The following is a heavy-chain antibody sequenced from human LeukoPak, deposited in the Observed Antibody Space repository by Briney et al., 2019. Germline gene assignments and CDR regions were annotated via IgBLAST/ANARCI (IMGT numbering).Heavy chain of an antibody. CDR2: IYYSGST. CDR1: GGXISSYY. Sequence: SETLSLTCTVSGGXISSYYCSWIRQPPGKGLEWIGYIYYSGSTNYNPSLKSRVTISVDTSKNQFSLKLSSVTAADTAVYYCARVDDFWSGYLSWFDPWGQGTLVTVSS. D-gene: IGHD3-3*01. V-gene: IGHV4-59*01. J-gene: IGHJ5*02. CDR3: ARVDDFWSGYLSWFDP.